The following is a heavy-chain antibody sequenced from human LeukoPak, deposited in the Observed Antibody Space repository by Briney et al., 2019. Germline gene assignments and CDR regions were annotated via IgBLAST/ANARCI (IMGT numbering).Heavy chain of an antibody. CDR2: INHSGST. CDR1: GGSFSGYY. CDR3: ARESSPLAVAATRNTGDFDY. J-gene: IGHJ4*02. D-gene: IGHD6-19*01. V-gene: IGHV4-34*01. Sequence: PSETLSLTCAVYGGSFSGYYWSWIRQPPGKGLEWIGEINHSGSTNYNPSLKSRVTISVDTSKNQFSLKLSSVTAADTAVYYCARESSPLAVAATRNTGDFDYWAREPWSPSPQ.